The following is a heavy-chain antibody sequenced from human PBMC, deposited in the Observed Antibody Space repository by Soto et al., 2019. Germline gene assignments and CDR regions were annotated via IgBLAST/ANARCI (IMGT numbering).Heavy chain of an antibody. CDR3: AKDSYGDYEPLALEGGFGAFDI. CDR2: ISYDGSNK. CDR1: GFTFSSYG. V-gene: IGHV3-30*18. D-gene: IGHD4-17*01. Sequence: GGSLRLSCAASGFTFSSYGMHWVRQAPGKGLEWVAVISYDGSNKYYADSVKGRFTISRDNSKNTLYLQMNSLRAEDTAVYYCAKDSYGDYEPLALEGGFGAFDIWGQGTMVTVSS. J-gene: IGHJ3*02.